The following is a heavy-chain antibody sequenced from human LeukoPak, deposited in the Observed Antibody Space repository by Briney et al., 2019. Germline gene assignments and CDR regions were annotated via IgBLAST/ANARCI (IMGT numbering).Heavy chain of an antibody. Sequence: SETLSLTCTVSGGSISSGSYYWSWIRQPAGKGLGWIGRIYTSGSTNYNPSLKSRVTISVDTSKNQFSLKLSSVTAADTAVYYCARDKPERGGPGYFDYWGQGTLVTVSS. D-gene: IGHD1-14*01. V-gene: IGHV4-61*02. J-gene: IGHJ4*02. CDR1: GGSISSGSYY. CDR3: ARDKPERGGPGYFDY. CDR2: IYTSGST.